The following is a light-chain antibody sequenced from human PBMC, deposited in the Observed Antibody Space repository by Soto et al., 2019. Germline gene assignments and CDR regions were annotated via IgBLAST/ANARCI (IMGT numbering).Light chain of an antibody. Sequence: DIQMTQSPSTLSGSVGDRVTISCWASQSVSSWLAWYQQKPGKAPTLLIHTTSTLQSGVPSRFSGSGSGTDFTLIISSLQPDDFATYFCQQYNTYRTFGQGTKVEIK. V-gene: IGKV1-5*03. CDR3: QQYNTYRT. J-gene: IGKJ1*01. CDR1: QSVSSW. CDR2: TTS.